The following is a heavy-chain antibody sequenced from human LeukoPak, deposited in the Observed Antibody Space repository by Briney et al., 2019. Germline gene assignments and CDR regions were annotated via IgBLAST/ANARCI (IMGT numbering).Heavy chain of an antibody. Sequence: SETLSLTCTVSGGSISSHYWSWIRQPPGKGLEWIGYIYYSENTNYNPSLKSRVTISANTSKNQFSLKLSSVTAADTAVYYCARLGDFSGYNYVNYFDYWGQGTLVTVSS. D-gene: IGHD3-22*01. J-gene: IGHJ4*02. V-gene: IGHV4-59*08. CDR3: ARLGDFSGYNYVNYFDY. CDR2: IYYSENT. CDR1: GGSISSHY.